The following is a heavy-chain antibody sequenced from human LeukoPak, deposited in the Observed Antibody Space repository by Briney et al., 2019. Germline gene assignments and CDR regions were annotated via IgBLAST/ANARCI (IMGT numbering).Heavy chain of an antibody. Sequence: GGSLRLSCAASGFTFSSYAMSWVRQAPGKGLEWVSAISGSGGSTYYADSVKGRFTISRDNSKNTLYLQMNSLRAEDTAVYYCSKNLDNSCYYLFAYLGQGTLVTVSS. V-gene: IGHV3-23*01. CDR2: ISGSGGST. D-gene: IGHD3-22*01. CDR1: GFTFSSYA. J-gene: IGHJ4*02. CDR3: SKNLDNSCYYLFAY.